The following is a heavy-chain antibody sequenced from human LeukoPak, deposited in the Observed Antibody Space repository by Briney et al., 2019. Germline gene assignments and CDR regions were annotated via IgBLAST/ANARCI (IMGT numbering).Heavy chain of an antibody. CDR1: GGSISSYY. D-gene: IGHD4-17*01. Sequence: SETLSLTCTVPGGSISSYYWSWIRQPAGKGLEWIGRIYTSGSTNYNPSLKSRVTMSVDTSKNQFSLKLSSVTAADTAVYYCARDQSFTVTTVEFNAFDIWGQGTMVTVSS. V-gene: IGHV4-4*07. J-gene: IGHJ3*02. CDR3: ARDQSFTVTTVEFNAFDI. CDR2: IYTSGST.